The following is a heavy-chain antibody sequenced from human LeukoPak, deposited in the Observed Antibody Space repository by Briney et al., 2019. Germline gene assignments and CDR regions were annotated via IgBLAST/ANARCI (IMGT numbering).Heavy chain of an antibody. V-gene: IGHV1-2*02. CDR3: ARGTGYSYGPAFGY. Sequence: ASVKVSCKASGYTFIGYYIHWVRQAPGQGLEWMGWIKPNGGGTNYAQKFQGRVTMTRDMSISTAFMELSRLTSDDTAVYYCARGTGYSYGPAFGYWGQGTLVAVSS. D-gene: IGHD5-18*01. CDR2: IKPNGGGT. CDR1: GYTFIGYY. J-gene: IGHJ4*02.